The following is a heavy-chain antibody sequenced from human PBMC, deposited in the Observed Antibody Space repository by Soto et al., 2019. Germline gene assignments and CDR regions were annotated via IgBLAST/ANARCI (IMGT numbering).Heavy chain of an antibody. CDR3: AKSSDTTGWFTFDWFDT. D-gene: IGHD6-19*01. CDR1: GFTFSSHA. V-gene: IGHV3-23*01. Sequence: EVQLLESGGGLEQPGESLRLSCAASGFTFSSHAMSWVRQAPGEGLEWVSGISGSGRSTYYTDSVKGRFTISRDNSKNTLFLQMNSLRAEDTAVYYCAKSSDTTGWFTFDWFDTWGQGTLVTVSS. J-gene: IGHJ5*02. CDR2: ISGSGRST.